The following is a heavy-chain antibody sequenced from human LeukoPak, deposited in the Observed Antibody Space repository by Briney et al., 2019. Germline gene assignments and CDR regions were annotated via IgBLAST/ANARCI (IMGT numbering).Heavy chain of an antibody. D-gene: IGHD2-21*01. CDR2: INHSGSS. CDR1: GVPFSGYY. J-gene: IGHJ6*03. V-gene: IGHV4-34*01. CDR3: ATSLANYYNFYMDV. Sequence: SETLSLTCSIYGVPFSGYYWSWIRQSPGKGLEWIGEINHSGSSNYNPSLKSRLTILVDTSKNRFSLKLTSVTAADTAVYYCATSLANYYNFYMDVWGKGTTVAVSS.